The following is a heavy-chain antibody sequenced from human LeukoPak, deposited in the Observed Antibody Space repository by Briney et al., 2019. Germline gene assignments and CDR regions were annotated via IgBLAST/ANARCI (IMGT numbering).Heavy chain of an antibody. CDR3: ASVTPADYYGMDV. CDR1: GGSISSYY. D-gene: IGHD2-2*01. V-gene: IGHV4-59*01. J-gene: IGHJ6*02. Sequence: SETLSLTCTVSGGSISSYYWSWIRQPPGKGLEWIGYIYYSGSTNYNPSLKSRVTISVDTFKNQFSLKLSSVTAADTAVYYCASVTPADYYGMDVWGQGTTVTVSS. CDR2: IYYSGST.